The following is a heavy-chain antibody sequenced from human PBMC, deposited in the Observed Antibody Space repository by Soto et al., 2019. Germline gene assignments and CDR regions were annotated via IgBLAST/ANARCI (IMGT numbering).Heavy chain of an antibody. Sequence: EVQLVESGGGPVRPGGSLRVSCAASGFTFSNFDMHWVRQVPGKGLEWVSAIGAARDPYYLGSVKGRFTISRENAKNSVYLQMNDLRAGDSAVYYCARAYTGRLPRRADYYYAMDVWGQGTTVTVSS. CDR2: IGAARDP. D-gene: IGHD2-2*02. CDR1: GFTFSNFD. J-gene: IGHJ6*02. V-gene: IGHV3-13*05. CDR3: ARAYTGRLPRRADYYYAMDV.